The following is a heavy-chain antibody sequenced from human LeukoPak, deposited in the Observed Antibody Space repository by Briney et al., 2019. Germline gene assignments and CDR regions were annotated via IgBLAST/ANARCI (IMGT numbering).Heavy chain of an antibody. Sequence: GGSLRLSCAASGFTFDDYAMHWVRQAPGKGLEWVSLISWDGGSTYYADSVKGRFTISRDNAKNSLYLQMNALRAEDTAVYYCARGGYSYGYHDYWGQGTLVTVSS. V-gene: IGHV3-43D*03. CDR3: ARGGYSYGYHDY. J-gene: IGHJ4*02. D-gene: IGHD5-18*01. CDR2: ISWDGGST. CDR1: GFTFDDYA.